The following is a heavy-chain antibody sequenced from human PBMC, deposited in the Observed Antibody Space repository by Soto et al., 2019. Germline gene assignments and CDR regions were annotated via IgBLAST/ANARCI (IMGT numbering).Heavy chain of an antibody. CDR1: GFTFSSYG. Sequence: GGSLRLSCAASGFTFSSYGMTWVRQAPGKGLEWVSFSSATGAGTYYADSVKGRFTISRDNSKNTLYLQMNSLRAEDTAVYYCAKEGRIAALTYGMDVWGQGTTVTVSS. CDR3: AKEGRIAALTYGMDV. J-gene: IGHJ6*02. D-gene: IGHD6-13*01. CDR2: SSATGAGT. V-gene: IGHV3-23*01.